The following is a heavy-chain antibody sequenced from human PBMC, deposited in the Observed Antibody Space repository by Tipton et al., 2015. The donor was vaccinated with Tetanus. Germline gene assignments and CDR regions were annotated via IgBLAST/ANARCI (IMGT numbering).Heavy chain of an antibody. CDR1: GFPFSDYW. Sequence: SLRLSCAASGFPFSDYWMHWVRQAPGKRLEWVSHIKSDGSDTHYADSVKGRFTISRDNAGSTRFLYMNSLRVDDTAIYFCTGDLRRQWDLDLWGPGVLVSVSS. CDR2: IKSDGSDT. D-gene: IGHD1-26*01. J-gene: IGHJ5*02. V-gene: IGHV3-74*01. CDR3: TGDLRRQWDLDL.